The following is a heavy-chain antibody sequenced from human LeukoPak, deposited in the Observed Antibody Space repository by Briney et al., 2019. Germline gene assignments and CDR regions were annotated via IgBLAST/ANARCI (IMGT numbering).Heavy chain of an antibody. CDR1: GMSFSTFW. J-gene: IGHJ5*02. Sequence: GGSLRLSCAASGMSFSTFWMNWVRQAPGKGLEWVANIKQDGSEKNYVDSVKGRFTISRDNAKNSLYLQMNSLRAQDTAIYYCAAHAAGGSSWFLPPCWFDPWGQGTLVTVSS. CDR2: IKQDGSEK. D-gene: IGHD6-13*01. V-gene: IGHV3-7*03. CDR3: AAHAAGGSSWFLPPCWFDP.